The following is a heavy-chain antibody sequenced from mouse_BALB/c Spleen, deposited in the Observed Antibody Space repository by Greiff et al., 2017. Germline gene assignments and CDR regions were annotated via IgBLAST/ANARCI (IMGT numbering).Heavy chain of an antibody. CDR1: GFSLTSYG. CDR3: ARNLLWYPYAMDY. CDR2: IWSGGST. J-gene: IGHJ4*01. Sequence: QVHVKQSGPGLVQPSQSLSITCTVSGFSLTSYGVHWVRQSPGKGLEWLGVIWSGGSTDYNAAFISRLSISKDNSKSQVFFKMNSLQANDTAIYYCARNLLWYPYAMDYWGQGTSVTVSS. V-gene: IGHV2-2*02. D-gene: IGHD2-1*01.